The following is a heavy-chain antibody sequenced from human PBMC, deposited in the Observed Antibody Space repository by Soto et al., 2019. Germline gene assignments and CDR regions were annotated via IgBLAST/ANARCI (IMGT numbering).Heavy chain of an antibody. V-gene: IGHV3-23*01. CDR2: ISSSSGST. CDR1: EFTFNTYA. D-gene: IGHD3-3*01. CDR3: AKDGGDYDFWSGYPQGMDV. Sequence: GGSLRLSCVASEFTFNTYAMNWVRQAPGKGLEWVSTISSSSGSTNYADSVKGRFTISRDNSKKILYLQMNILRAEDTAVYYCAKDGGDYDFWSGYPQGMDVWGQGTTVTVSS. J-gene: IGHJ6*02.